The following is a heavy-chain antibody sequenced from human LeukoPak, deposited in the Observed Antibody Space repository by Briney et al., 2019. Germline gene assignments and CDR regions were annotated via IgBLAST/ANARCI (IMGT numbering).Heavy chain of an antibody. J-gene: IGHJ6*03. CDR3: ARVANYYDSSGRGYYMDV. V-gene: IGHV1-18*01. Sequence: APVKVSCKASGYTFPSYGISWVRQAPGQGLERMGWISAYNGNTNYAQRLQGRVTMTTDTSTSTAYMELRSLRSDDTAVYYCARVANYYDSSGRGYYMDVWGKGTTVTVSS. CDR1: GYTFPSYG. CDR2: ISAYNGNT. D-gene: IGHD3-22*01.